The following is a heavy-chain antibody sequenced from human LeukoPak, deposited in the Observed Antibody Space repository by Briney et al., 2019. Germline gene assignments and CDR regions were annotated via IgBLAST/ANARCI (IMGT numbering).Heavy chain of an antibody. V-gene: IGHV4-38-2*02. Sequence: PSETLSLTCTVSSYSINSGYYWGWIRQPPGNGLEWIGSICHTGSIYYNPSLKTRVTISVDTSKNQFSLKLTSVTAADTAVYYCARDAGSGSYFSDHWGQGTLVTVSS. CDR3: ARDAGSGSYFSDH. D-gene: IGHD1-26*01. CDR2: ICHTGSI. J-gene: IGHJ5*02. CDR1: SYSINSGYY.